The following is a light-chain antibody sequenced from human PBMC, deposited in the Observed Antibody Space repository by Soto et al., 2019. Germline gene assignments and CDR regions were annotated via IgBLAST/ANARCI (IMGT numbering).Light chain of an antibody. CDR1: QSISSW. CDR3: QHNTNYPWT. CDR2: KAS. J-gene: IGKJ1*01. V-gene: IGKV1-5*03. Sequence: DIQMTQSPSTLSASVGDRVTITCRASQSISSWLAWYQQKPGKAPKLLIYKASSLESGVPSRFSGSGSGTKFPLTISSLQPDDFSNYYGQHNTNYPWTFGQGTKVDIK.